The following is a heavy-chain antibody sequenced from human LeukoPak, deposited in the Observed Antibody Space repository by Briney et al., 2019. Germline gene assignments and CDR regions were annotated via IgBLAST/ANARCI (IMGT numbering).Heavy chain of an antibody. Sequence: SETLSLTCTVSVGSISSRSYYWGWIRQPPGKGLEWIGHMSYSGNTYYNPSLTSRITISLYTSKNQFSLKLSSVTAADTAVYYCWGRRFDGRFPYYFDSWGQGTLVTVSS. J-gene: IGHJ4*02. V-gene: IGHV4-39*07. CDR1: VGSISSRSYY. CDR3: WGRRFDGRFPYYFDS. D-gene: IGHD1-26*01. CDR2: MSYSGNT.